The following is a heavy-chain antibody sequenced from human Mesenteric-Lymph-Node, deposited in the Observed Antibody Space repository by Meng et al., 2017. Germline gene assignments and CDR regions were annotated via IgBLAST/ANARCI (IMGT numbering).Heavy chain of an antibody. V-gene: IGHV5-51*01. D-gene: IGHD4-11*01. CDR1: GYSCTSYW. CDR3: AREYSSYLDY. CDR2: IYPGDSDT. Sequence: MVSCKGSGYSCTSYWIGWVRQMPGKGLEWMGIIYPGDSDTRYSSSFQGQVTISAEKSISTAYMQWSSLKASDTAMYYCAREYSSYLDYWGQGTLVTVSS. J-gene: IGHJ4*02.